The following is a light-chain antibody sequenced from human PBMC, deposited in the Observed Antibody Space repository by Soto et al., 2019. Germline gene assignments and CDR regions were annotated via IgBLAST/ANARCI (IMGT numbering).Light chain of an antibody. Sequence: DIQLTQSPSFLSASVGDRVTITCRASQGISSFLAWFQQKPGKAPKLMIYAASTLQSGVPPRFSGSGSGTEFTLTISCLQPEDFATYYCQQRNDYPLTFGGGTKVQI. CDR3: QQRNDYPLT. CDR1: QGISSF. CDR2: AAS. J-gene: IGKJ4*01. V-gene: IGKV1-9*01.